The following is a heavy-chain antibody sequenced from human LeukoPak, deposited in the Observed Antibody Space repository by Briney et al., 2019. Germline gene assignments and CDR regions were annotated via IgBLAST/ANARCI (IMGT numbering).Heavy chain of an antibody. CDR3: ASLAPEPDAFDI. V-gene: IGHV4-59*01. CDR1: GGSISRYY. J-gene: IGHJ3*02. CDR2: IYYSGST. Sequence: SETLSLTCTVPGGSISRYYWSWIRQPPGKGLEWIGYIYYSGSTNYNPSLKSRVTISVDTSKNQFSLNLTSVTAADTAVYYCASLAPEPDAFDIWGQGTMVTVSS. D-gene: IGHD1-14*01.